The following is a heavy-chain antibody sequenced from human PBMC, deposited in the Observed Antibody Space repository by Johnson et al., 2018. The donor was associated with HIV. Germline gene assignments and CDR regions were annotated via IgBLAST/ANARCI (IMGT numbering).Heavy chain of an antibody. CDR2: ISFDGTER. Sequence: QVQLVESGGGVVKPGGSLGLSCAASGFTFSRNAMHWVRQSPVKGLEWVAVISFDGTERHYGDSVRGRFTLSRDNSKNTLSLQLKSLTDEDTATYYCARGEQWLVPDSEDAFDIWGQGTMVTVSS. J-gene: IGHJ3*02. CDR1: GFTFSRNA. CDR3: ARGEQWLVPDSEDAFDI. V-gene: IGHV3-30*03. D-gene: IGHD6-19*01.